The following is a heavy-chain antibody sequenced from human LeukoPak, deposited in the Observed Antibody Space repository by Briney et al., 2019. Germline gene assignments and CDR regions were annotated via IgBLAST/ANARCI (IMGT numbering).Heavy chain of an antibody. Sequence: GGSLRLSCAASGFTFSSYSMNWVRQAPGKGLEWASSISSSSSYIYYADSVKGRFTISRDNAKSSLYLQMNSLRAEDTAVYYCAKSRDEYSSSSWLYYWGQGTLVTVSS. CDR1: GFTFSSYS. CDR2: ISSSSSYI. CDR3: AKSRDEYSSSSWLYY. D-gene: IGHD6-6*01. J-gene: IGHJ4*02. V-gene: IGHV3-21*01.